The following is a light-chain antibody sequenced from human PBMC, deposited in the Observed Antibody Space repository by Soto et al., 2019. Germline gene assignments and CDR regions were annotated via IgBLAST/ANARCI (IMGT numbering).Light chain of an antibody. Sequence: QLVLTQSPSASASLGASVKLTCTLSSGHSSYAIAWHQQQPEKGPRYLMKLNSDGSHSKGDGIPDRFSGSSSGAERYLTISSLQSEDEADYYCQTWGTGPIHVVFGGGTKLTVL. J-gene: IGLJ2*01. CDR1: SGHSSYA. CDR3: QTWGTGPIHVV. CDR2: LNSDGSH. V-gene: IGLV4-69*01.